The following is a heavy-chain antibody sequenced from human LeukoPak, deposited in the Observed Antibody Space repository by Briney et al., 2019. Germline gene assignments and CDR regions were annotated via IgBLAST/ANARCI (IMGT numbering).Heavy chain of an antibody. CDR3: ARDHCSSTSCYGSLRYFDY. J-gene: IGHJ4*02. D-gene: IGHD2-2*01. V-gene: IGHV3-21*01. CDR1: GFTFSSYA. Sequence: PGGSLRLCCAASGFTFSSYAMTWVRQAPGKGLEWVSSISSSSSYIYYADSVKGRFTISRDNAKNSLYLQMNSLRAEDTAVYYCARDHCSSTSCYGSLRYFDYWGQGTLVTVSS. CDR2: ISSSSSYI.